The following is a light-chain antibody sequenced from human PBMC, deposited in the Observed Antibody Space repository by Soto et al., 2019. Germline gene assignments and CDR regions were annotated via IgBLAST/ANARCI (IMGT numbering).Light chain of an antibody. CDR2: GAS. J-gene: IGKJ5*01. CDR1: HSVSSSY. V-gene: IGKV3-20*01. Sequence: EIVMTQSPATLSVSPGERATLSCRASHSVSSSYLAWYQQKPGQAPRLLIYGASSRATGIPDRFSGSGSGTDFTLTISRLEPEDFAVYYCQQYGSSPRVTFGQGTRLEIK. CDR3: QQYGSSPRVT.